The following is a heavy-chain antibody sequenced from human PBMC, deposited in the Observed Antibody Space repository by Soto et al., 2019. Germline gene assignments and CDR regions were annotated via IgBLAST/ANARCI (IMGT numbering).Heavy chain of an antibody. J-gene: IGHJ5*02. CDR3: ALSLPGLRYFDWLRKTYNWFDP. CDR2: IYWDDDK. D-gene: IGHD3-9*01. Sequence: SGPTLVNPTQTLTLTCTFSGFSLSTSGVGVGWIRQPPGKALEWLALIYWDDDKRYSPSLKSRLTITKDTSKNQVVLTMTNMDPVDTATYYCALSLPGLRYFDWLRKTYNWFDPWGQGTLVTVSS. V-gene: IGHV2-5*02. CDR1: GFSLSTSGVG.